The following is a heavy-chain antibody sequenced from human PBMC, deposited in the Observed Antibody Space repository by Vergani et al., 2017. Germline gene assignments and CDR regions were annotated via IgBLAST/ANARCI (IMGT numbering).Heavy chain of an antibody. D-gene: IGHD1-1*01. CDR3: ARDFLTRVTTLDYYYMGV. J-gene: IGHJ6*03. Sequence: QVQLVESGGGVVQPGKSLSLSCETSGFIFSDYGVHWVRQAPGKGLEWVSVISYDGNKKNYADSVKGRFTISRDNSKNTLYLEMNALRAEDTAVYYCARDFLTRVTTLDYYYMGVWGKGTTVTVSS. CDR2: ISYDGNKK. CDR1: GFIFSDYG. V-gene: IGHV3-33*05.